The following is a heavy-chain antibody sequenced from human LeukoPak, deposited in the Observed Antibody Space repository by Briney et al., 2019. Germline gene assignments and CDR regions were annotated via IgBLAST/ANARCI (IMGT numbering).Heavy chain of an antibody. D-gene: IGHD3-3*01. CDR2: ISGDGDST. V-gene: IGHV3-43*02. CDR1: GFTFDDYA. J-gene: IGHJ4*02. Sequence: PGGSLRLSCAASGFTFDDYAIRWVRQAPGKGLEWVSLISGDGDSTYYADSVKGRFTISRDNFKKSVYLQMNSLGSDDTALYHCARGGSGYYSYWGQGTLVTVSS. CDR3: ARGGSGYYSY.